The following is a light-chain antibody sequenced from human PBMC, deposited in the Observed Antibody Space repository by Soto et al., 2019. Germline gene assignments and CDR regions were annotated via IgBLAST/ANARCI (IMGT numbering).Light chain of an antibody. V-gene: IGKV3-20*01. J-gene: IGKJ3*01. CDR1: QSVSSSY. CDR3: QQYGSSPLFT. Sequence: EIVLTQSPGTLSLSPGERATLSCRASQSVSSSYLAWYQQKPGQAPRLLIYGASSRATGIPDRFSGSGSGTDFTLTISRLEPEDFGVYYCQQYGSSPLFTFVPGNKVDMK. CDR2: GAS.